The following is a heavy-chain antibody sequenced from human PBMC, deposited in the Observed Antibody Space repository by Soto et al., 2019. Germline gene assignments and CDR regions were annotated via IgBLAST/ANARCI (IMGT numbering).Heavy chain of an antibody. CDR3: ARWRSHYASSDDLNY. CDR1: GYTFNSHG. Sequence: ASVKVSCKAFGYTFNSHGISWVRQAPGQGLEWMGWINSYNGHTKYAQNLQGRVTMTTDTSASTAYLELRSLRSDDTAVYYCARWRSHYASSDDLNYWGQGPLVTVCS. CDR2: INSYNGHT. V-gene: IGHV1-18*04. D-gene: IGHD3-22*01. J-gene: IGHJ4*02.